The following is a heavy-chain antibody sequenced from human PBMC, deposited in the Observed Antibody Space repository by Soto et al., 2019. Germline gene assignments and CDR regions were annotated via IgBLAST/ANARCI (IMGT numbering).Heavy chain of an antibody. Sequence: SETLSLTCAISGDSVSSNSAAWNWIRQSPSRGLEWLGRTYYRSKWYNDYAVSVKSRITINPDTSKNQFSLQLNSVTPEDTAVYYCAREHKGRGYSSLYYFDYWGQGTLVTVSS. J-gene: IGHJ4*02. D-gene: IGHD6-13*01. CDR2: TYYRSKWYN. CDR3: AREHKGRGYSSLYYFDY. V-gene: IGHV6-1*01. CDR1: GDSVSSNSAA.